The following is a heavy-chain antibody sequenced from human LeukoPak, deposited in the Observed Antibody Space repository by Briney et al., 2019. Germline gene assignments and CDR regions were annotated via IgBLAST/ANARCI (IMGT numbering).Heavy chain of an antibody. J-gene: IGHJ4*02. Sequence: SETLSLTCAVYGGSFSGYYWSWIRQPPGKGLEWIGEINHSGSTSYNPSLKSRVTISVDTSKNQFSLKLSSVTAADTAVYYCARGSPFDVADYWGQGTLVTVSS. CDR1: GGSFSGYY. V-gene: IGHV4-34*01. CDR3: ARGSPFDVADY. D-gene: IGHD3-9*01. CDR2: INHSGST.